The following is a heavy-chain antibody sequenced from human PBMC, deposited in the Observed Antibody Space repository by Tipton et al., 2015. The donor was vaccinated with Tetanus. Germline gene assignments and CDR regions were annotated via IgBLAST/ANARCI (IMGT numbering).Heavy chain of an antibody. CDR2: IIPIFGTA. V-gene: IGHV1-69*01. Sequence: QLVQSGAEVKKPGSSVKVSCKASGGTFSNYAISWVRQAPGQGLEWMGGIIPIFGTAKYAQKFQGRVTITADESTSTAYMELSSLRSEDTAVYYCARKWDIVAVSVANYYGLDVWGQGTTVTVSS. CDR1: GGTFSNYA. J-gene: IGHJ6*02. CDR3: ARKWDIVAVSVANYYGLDV. D-gene: IGHD2-2*01.